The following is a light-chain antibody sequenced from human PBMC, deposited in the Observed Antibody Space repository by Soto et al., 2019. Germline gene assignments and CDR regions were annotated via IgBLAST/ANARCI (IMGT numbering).Light chain of an antibody. V-gene: IGLV2-14*01. CDR1: SSDVGAYNY. CDR2: HVT. Sequence: QSVLTQPASVSGSLGQSITISCSGTSSDVGAYNYVSWYQQYPGKAPKLMIYHVTDRPSGVSNRFSGSKSGNTASLTISGLQAEDEADYYCCSYTTSNPVVFGTGTKVTVL. J-gene: IGLJ1*01. CDR3: CSYTTSNPVV.